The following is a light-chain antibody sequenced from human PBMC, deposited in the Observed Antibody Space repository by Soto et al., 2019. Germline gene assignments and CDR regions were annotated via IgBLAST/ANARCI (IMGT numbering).Light chain of an antibody. V-gene: IGLV1-44*01. CDR2: GNN. CDR3: AAWHDSLNGPV. Sequence: QSVLTQPPSASGTHGQRVTISCSGRRPNIGGNTVSWYQQLPGTAPKLLIYGNNQRPSGVPDRFSGYKSGTAASLAISGLQSEYEADYYCAAWHDSLNGPVFGGGPELTVL. CDR1: RPNIGGNT. J-gene: IGLJ3*02.